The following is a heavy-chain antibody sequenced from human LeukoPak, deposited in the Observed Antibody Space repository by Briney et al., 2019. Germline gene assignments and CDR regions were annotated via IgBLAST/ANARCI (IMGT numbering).Heavy chain of an antibody. CDR2: ISWNSGDI. CDR3: VKVSRWRYEPLDI. J-gene: IGHJ3*02. V-gene: IGHV3-9*01. Sequence: GRSLRLSCAASGFNFDGYAMHWVRQAPGKGLEWVSGISWNSGDIGYADSVKGRFTISKDNAKNGLYLQMNSLRPEDTALYYSVKVSRWRYEPLDIWGQGTMVTVSS. CDR1: GFNFDGYA. D-gene: IGHD2-2*01.